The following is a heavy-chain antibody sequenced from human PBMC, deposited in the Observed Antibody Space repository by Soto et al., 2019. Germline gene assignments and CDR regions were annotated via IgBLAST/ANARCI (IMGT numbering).Heavy chain of an antibody. CDR2: ISYDGSNK. V-gene: IGHV3-30-3*01. CDR1: GFTFSSYA. J-gene: IGHJ4*02. CDR3: ARPHYYDSSGLDY. D-gene: IGHD3-22*01. Sequence: GGSLRLSCAASGFTFSSYAMHWVRQAPGKGLEWVAVISYDGSNKYYADSVKGRFTISRDNSKNTLYLQMSSLRAEDTAVYYCARPHYYDSSGLDYWGQGTLVTVSS.